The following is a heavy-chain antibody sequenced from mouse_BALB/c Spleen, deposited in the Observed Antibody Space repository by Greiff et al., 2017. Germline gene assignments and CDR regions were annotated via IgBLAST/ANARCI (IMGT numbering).Heavy chain of an antibody. CDR2: ISSGSSTI. Sequence: EVQLQESGGGLVQPGGSRKLSCAASGFTFSSFGMHWVRQAPEKGLEWVAYISSGSSTIYYADTVKGRFTISRDNPKNTLFLQMTSLRSEDTAMYYCAREDYGNYVPAYWGQGTLVTVSA. V-gene: IGHV5-17*02. CDR3: AREDYGNYVPAY. J-gene: IGHJ3*01. CDR1: GFTFSSFG. D-gene: IGHD2-1*01.